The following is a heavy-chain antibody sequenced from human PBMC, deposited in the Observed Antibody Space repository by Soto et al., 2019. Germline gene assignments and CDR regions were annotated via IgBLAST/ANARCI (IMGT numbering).Heavy chain of an antibody. J-gene: IGHJ6*02. CDR1: GYTFTSYA. CDR2: IIPVFGTA. V-gene: IGHV1-69*13. Sequence: SLKVSCKASGYTFTSYAMHWVRQAHGQGFEWMGGIIPVFGTANYAQKFQGRVTITADESTSTVYMDVTSLRSEDTAVYYCSRGDATKIVVTTYYGMDVCGQGTTVTVSS. D-gene: IGHD4-17*01. CDR3: SRGDATKIVVTTYYGMDV.